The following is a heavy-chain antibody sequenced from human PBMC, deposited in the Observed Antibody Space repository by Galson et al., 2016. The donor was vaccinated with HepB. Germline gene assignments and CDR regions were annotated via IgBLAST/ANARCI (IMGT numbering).Heavy chain of an antibody. CDR3: ATKYSSLDPLY. Sequence: SLRLSCAASGFTFSSYTLHWVRQAPGKGLEWVAVISFDESNKYYADSVKGRFTISRDNSKNTLYLQMNSLRAEDTAVYYCATKYSSLDPLYWDQGTLVTVSS. D-gene: IGHD6-6*01. CDR1: GFTFSSYT. V-gene: IGHV3-30*04. J-gene: IGHJ4*02. CDR2: ISFDESNK.